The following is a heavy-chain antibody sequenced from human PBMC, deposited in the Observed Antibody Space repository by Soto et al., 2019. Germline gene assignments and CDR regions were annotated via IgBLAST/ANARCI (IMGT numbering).Heavy chain of an antibody. Sequence: QVQLQESGPGLVKPSQTLSLTCTVSGGSISSGGYYWSWIRQHRGKGLEWIGYIYYSGSTYYNPSLKRRVTISVDTSKNQFPLKLSSVTAADTAVYYCARDNRDSNSDPFDPWGQGTLVTVSS. V-gene: IGHV4-31*03. D-gene: IGHD4-4*01. CDR2: IYYSGST. J-gene: IGHJ5*02. CDR3: ARDNRDSNSDPFDP. CDR1: GGSISSGGYY.